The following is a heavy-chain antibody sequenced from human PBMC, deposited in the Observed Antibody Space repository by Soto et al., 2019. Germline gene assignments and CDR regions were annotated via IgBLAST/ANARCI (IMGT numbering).Heavy chain of an antibody. CDR1: GGSFSGYY. Sequence: PSETLSLTCAVYGGSFSGYYWGWIRQPPGKGLEWIGEINHSGSTNYNPSLKSRVTISVDTSKNQFSLRLNSVTAADTGVYYCARFVVPATRHPDFDYWGQGTLVTVSS. CDR3: ARFVVPATRHPDFDY. CDR2: INHSGST. V-gene: IGHV4-34*01. J-gene: IGHJ4*02. D-gene: IGHD2-15*01.